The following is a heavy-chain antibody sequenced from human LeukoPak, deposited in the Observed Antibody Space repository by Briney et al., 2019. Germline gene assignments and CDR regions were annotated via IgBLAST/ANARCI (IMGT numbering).Heavy chain of an antibody. CDR3: ARGSPLHTV. J-gene: IGHJ4*02. CDR1: GGTFSRND. Sequence: ASVKVSCKASGGTFSRNDISWVRQAPGQGLEWMGGIMPLFGTAKNAQKFQGRVTITADKSTSTAYMELSSLRSEDTAVYYCARGSPLHTVWGQGTLVTVSS. D-gene: IGHD4-17*01. CDR2: IMPLFGTA. V-gene: IGHV1-69*06.